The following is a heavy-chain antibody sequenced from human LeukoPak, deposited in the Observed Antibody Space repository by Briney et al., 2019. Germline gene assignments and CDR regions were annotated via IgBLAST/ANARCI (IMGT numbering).Heavy chain of an antibody. V-gene: IGHV1-18*01. CDR3: ARDFAWGSGGAPIDDNWLDP. CDR2: ISSAGNT. Sequence: ASVKVSCKASGYTFTSYAFRWVRQAPGHGLEWMGWISSAGNTNYAPKFQDRATMTTDTSTSTAYIELRSLRFDDTAVYYCARDFAWGSGGAPIDDNWLDPWGQGTLVTVSS. D-gene: IGHD7-27*01. J-gene: IGHJ5*02. CDR1: GYTFTSYA.